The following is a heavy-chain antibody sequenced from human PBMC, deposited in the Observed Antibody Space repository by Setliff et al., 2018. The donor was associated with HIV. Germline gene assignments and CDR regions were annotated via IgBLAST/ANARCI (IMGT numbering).Heavy chain of an antibody. J-gene: IGHJ6*02. D-gene: IGHD2-2*01. CDR2: MYSGGNT. CDR3: ARVAPKGYQLLFSSV. V-gene: IGHV4-39*07. Sequence: SETLSLTCTVSGDSISSVSYSWGWIRQPPGKGLEWIGYMYSGGNTYYKPSLKSRVTISVDTSKNQFSLKLSSVTAADTAVYYCARVAPKGYQLLFSSVWGQGTTVTVSS. CDR1: GDSISSVSYS.